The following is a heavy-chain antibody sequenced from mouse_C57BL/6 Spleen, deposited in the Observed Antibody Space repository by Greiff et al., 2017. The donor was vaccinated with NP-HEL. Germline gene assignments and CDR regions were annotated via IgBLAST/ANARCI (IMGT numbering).Heavy chain of an antibody. V-gene: IGHV1-55*01. CDR1: GYTFTSYW. D-gene: IGHD1-1*01. J-gene: IGHJ1*03. CDR3: ARSHYYYGSSYWYFDV. Sequence: QVQLQQPGAELVKPGASVKMSCKASGYTFTSYWITWVKPRPGQGLEWIGAIYPGSGSTNYNEKFKSKATLTVDTSSSTAYMQRISLTSEESAVYDWARSHYYYGSSYWYFDVWGTGTTVTVSS. CDR2: IYPGSGST.